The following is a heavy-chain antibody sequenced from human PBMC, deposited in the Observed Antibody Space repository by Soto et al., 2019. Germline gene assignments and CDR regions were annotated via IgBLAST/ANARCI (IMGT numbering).Heavy chain of an antibody. J-gene: IGHJ3*02. CDR2: FDPEDGET. CDR1: GYTLTELS. Sequence: ASVKVSCKVSGYTLTELSMHWVRQAPGKGLEWMGGFDPEDGETIYAQKFQGRVTMTEDTSTDTAYMELSSLRSEDTAVYYCARGLRYCSGGSCFAVGGDAFDIWGQGTMVTVSS. D-gene: IGHD2-15*01. CDR3: ARGLRYCSGGSCFAVGGDAFDI. V-gene: IGHV1-24*01.